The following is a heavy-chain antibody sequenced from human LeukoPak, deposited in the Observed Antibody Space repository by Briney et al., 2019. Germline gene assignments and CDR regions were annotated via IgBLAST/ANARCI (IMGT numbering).Heavy chain of an antibody. D-gene: IGHD1-14*01. CDR2: INQGGSDK. J-gene: IGHJ4*02. CDR1: GFTLSGHW. CDR3: TRDRSRAEDD. Sequence: PGGSLRLSRAASGFTLSGHWMRAVRPAPRKGVEWVANINQGGSDKYYVDSVKGRFTISRDNANNLLYLQMNSLRGEDTAVYYCTRDRSRAEDDWGQGTLVTVSA. V-gene: IGHV3-7*01.